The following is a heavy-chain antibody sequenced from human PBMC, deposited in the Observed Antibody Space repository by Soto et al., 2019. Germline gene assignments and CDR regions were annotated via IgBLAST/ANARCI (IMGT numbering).Heavy chain of an antibody. V-gene: IGHV3-30*03. D-gene: IGHD3-10*01. CDR3: VGGQYYFDY. CDR1: GFPFTTYG. J-gene: IGHJ4*02. Sequence: QVQLVESGGGVVQPGRSLRLSCAASGFPFTTYGMHWVREGPGKGLEWVAVISYDGSNKYYADSVKGRFTISRDNSKNPLYLHMNSLRPEDTALYYCVGGQYYFDYRGQGTLVTVSS. CDR2: ISYDGSNK.